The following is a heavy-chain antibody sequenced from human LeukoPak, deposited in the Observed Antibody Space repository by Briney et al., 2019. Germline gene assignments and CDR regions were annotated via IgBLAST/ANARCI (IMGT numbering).Heavy chain of an antibody. CDR2: IWYDGSNK. J-gene: IGHJ5*02. Sequence: PGGSLRLSCAASGFTFSSYGMHWVRQAPGKGLEWVAVIWYDGSNKYYADSVKGRLTISRDNSKNTLYLQMNSLRAEDTAVYYCARNLPYCSGGSCYSLNWFDPWGQGTLVTVSS. CDR1: GFTFSSYG. V-gene: IGHV3-33*01. CDR3: ARNLPYCSGGSCYSLNWFDP. D-gene: IGHD2-15*01.